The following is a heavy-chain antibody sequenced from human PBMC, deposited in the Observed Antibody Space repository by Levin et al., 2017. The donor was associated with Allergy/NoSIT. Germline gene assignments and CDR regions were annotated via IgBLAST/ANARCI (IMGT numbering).Heavy chain of an antibody. J-gene: IGHJ4*02. CDR2: IIPILGIA. CDR3: ATDVSIAAAGYFDY. CDR1: GGTFSSYT. V-gene: IGHV1-69*02. D-gene: IGHD6-13*01. Sequence: EASVKVSCKASGGTFSSYTISWVRQAPGQGLEWMGRIIPILGIANYAQKFQGRVTITADKSTSTAYMELSSLRSEDTAVYYCATDVSIAAAGYFDYWGQGTLVTVSS.